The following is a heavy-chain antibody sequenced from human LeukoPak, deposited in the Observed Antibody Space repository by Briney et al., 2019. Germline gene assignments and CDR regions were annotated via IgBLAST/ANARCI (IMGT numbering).Heavy chain of an antibody. CDR2: INPSGGST. J-gene: IGHJ4*02. D-gene: IGHD4-23*01. V-gene: IGHV1-46*01. CDR1: GYTFTSYY. CDR3: ARGKNYGGNFDY. Sequence: ASVKVSCKASGYTFTSYYMHWVRQAPGQGLEWMGIINPSGGSTSYAQKFQGRVTIAADESTSTAYMELSSLRSEDTAVYYCARGKNYGGNFDYWGQGTLVTVSS.